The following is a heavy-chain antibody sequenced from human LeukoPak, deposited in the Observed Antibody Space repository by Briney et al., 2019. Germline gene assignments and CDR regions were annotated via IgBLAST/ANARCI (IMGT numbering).Heavy chain of an antibody. D-gene: IGHD3-3*01. J-gene: IGHJ4*02. CDR3: ARSARLMKGVVEVTALDD. CDR2: LSSSGSAF. Sequence: GGSLRLSCGDSGFTFRSYEMNWVRQALGKGLEWIAYLSSSGSAFSYADSVKGRFTIARDNAKNSVYLEMNSLRADDTAVYYCARSARLMKGVVEVTALDDWGQGTLVTVSS. CDR1: GFTFRSYE. V-gene: IGHV3-48*03.